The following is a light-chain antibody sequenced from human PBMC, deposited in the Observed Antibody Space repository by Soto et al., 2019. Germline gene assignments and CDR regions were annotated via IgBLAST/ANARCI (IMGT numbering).Light chain of an antibody. CDR2: KAS. CDR3: QQYNSYEAMYT. J-gene: IGKJ2*01. Sequence: DIQMTQSPSTLSASVGDRVTITCRASQSISSWLAWYQQKPGKAPKLLIYKASSLESGVPSRFSGSGSGTEFTLTISSLQPDDFATYYCQQYNSYEAMYTFGQGTKLEIK. V-gene: IGKV1-5*03. CDR1: QSISSW.